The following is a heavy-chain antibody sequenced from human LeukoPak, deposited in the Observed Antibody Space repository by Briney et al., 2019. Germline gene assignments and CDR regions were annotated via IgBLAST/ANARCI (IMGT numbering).Heavy chain of an antibody. CDR2: IYYSGST. CDR3: ARRPPGYHGMDV. J-gene: IGHJ6*02. Sequence: SETLSLTCAVYGGSFSGYYWGWIRQPPGKGLEWIGSIYYSGSTYYNPSLKSRVTISVDTSKNQFSLKLSSVTAADTAVYYCARRPPGYHGMDVWGQGTTVTVSS. CDR1: GGSFSGYY. V-gene: IGHV4-39*01.